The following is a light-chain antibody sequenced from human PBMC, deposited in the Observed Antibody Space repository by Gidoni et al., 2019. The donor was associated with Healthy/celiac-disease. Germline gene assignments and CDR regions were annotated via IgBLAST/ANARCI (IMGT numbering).Light chain of an antibody. CDR1: QDISNY. J-gene: IGKJ3*01. V-gene: IGKV1-33*01. CDR2: DAS. CDR3: QQYDNLSLFT. Sequence: DIQMTQSPSSLSASVGDRVTITCLASQDISNYLNWYQQKPGKAPKLLIYDASNLETGVPSRFSGSGSGTDFTFTISSLQPEDIATYYCQQYDNLSLFTFGPGTKVDIK.